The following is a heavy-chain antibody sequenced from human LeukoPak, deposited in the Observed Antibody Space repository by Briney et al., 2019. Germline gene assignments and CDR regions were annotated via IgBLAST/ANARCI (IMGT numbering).Heavy chain of an antibody. Sequence: GGSLRLSCAASGFTFSSYSMNWVRQAPTKALEWVSYISSSSSTIYYADSVKDRFTISRDNAKNSLYLQMNSLRDEDTAVYYCASDTFMTNYYYYGMDVWGQGTTVTVSS. V-gene: IGHV3-48*02. CDR3: ASDTFMTNYYYYGMDV. J-gene: IGHJ6*02. D-gene: IGHD3-16*01. CDR2: ISSSSSTI. CDR1: GFTFSSYS.